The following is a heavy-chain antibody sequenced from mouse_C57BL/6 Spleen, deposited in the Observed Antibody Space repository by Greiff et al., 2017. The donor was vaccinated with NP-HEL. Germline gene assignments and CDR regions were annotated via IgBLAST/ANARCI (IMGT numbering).Heavy chain of an antibody. CDR1: GYTFTSYW. J-gene: IGHJ2*01. CDR2: IDPSDSET. Sequence: QVQLQQPGAELVRPGSSVKLSCKASGYTFTSYWMHWVKQRPIQGLEWIGNIDPSDSETHYNQKFKDKAPLTVDKSSSTAYMQLSSLTSEDSAVDSCARLGGEGGFDYWGKGTTLTVSS. CDR3: ARLGGEGGFDY. V-gene: IGHV1-52*01.